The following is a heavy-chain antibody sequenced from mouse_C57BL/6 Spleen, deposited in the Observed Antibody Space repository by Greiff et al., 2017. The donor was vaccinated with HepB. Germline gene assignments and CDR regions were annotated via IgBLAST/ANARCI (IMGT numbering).Heavy chain of an antibody. CDR3: ARGRGGVYYSS. V-gene: IGHV3-6*01. D-gene: IGHD1-1*01. CDR1: GYSITSGYY. CDR2: ISYDGSN. Sequence: ESGPGLVKPSQSLSLTCSVTGYSITSGYYWNWIRQFPGNKLEWMGYISYDGSNNYNPSLKNRISITRDTSKNQFFLKLNSVTTEDTATYYCARGRGGVYYSSGGQGTPPTVSS. J-gene: IGHJ2*01.